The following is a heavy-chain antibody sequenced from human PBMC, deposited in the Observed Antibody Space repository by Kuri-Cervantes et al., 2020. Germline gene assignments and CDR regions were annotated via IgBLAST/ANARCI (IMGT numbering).Heavy chain of an antibody. CDR3: ARGPNPIAVAGNSGMDV. CDR2: IGPGGTDT. D-gene: IGHD6-19*01. CDR1: GFSLSSGA. Sequence: GESLKISCAASGFSLSSGAMSWVRQAPGKGLEWVSTIGPGGTDTYYPDSVKGRFTISRDNSKNTLYLQMNSLRAEDTAVYYCARGPNPIAVAGNSGMDVWGQGTTVTVSS. J-gene: IGHJ6*02. V-gene: IGHV3-23*01.